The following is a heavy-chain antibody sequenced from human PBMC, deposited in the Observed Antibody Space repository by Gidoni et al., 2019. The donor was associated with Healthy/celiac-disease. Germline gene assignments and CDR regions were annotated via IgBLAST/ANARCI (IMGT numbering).Heavy chain of an antibody. D-gene: IGHD3-10*01. CDR3: ATVPKNTSSRAFDI. J-gene: IGHJ3*02. V-gene: IGHV1-24*01. Sequence: QVQLVQSRAAVKTPGASVTVSCKVYRYTHTELSMHWVRQAPGKGLEWLGGCDPEDGETIYAQKFHGRVTMTEETSTDTAYMELSSLRSEDTAVYYCATVPKNTSSRAFDIWGQGTMVTVSS. CDR1: RYTHTELS. CDR2: CDPEDGET.